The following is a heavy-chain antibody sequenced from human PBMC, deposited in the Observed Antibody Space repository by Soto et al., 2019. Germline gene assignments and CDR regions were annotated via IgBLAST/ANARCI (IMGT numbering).Heavy chain of an antibody. CDR1: GFTFSSYS. J-gene: IGHJ4*02. CDR2: ISPSSSSI. CDR3: ARVAYYYDSSGYFY. D-gene: IGHD3-22*01. V-gene: IGHV3-48*01. Sequence: EVQLVESGGGLVQPGGSLRLSCAASGFTFSSYSMHWVRQAPGKGLEWVSYISPSSSSIYYADSVKGRFTISRDNAKNSLYRQRNSLRAEDTAVYYCARVAYYYDSSGYFYWGQGTLVTVSS.